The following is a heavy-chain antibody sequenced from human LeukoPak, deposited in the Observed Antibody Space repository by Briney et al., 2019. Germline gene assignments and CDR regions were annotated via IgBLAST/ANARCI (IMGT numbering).Heavy chain of an antibody. V-gene: IGHV4-30-2*01. CDR3: AREVISAFDI. Sequence: SQTLSLTCTVSGGSISSGGYYWSWIRQPPGKGLEWIGYIYHSGSTYYNPSLKSRVTISVDRSKNQFSLKLSSETAADTAVYYCAREVISAFDIWGQGTMVTVSS. CDR1: GGSISSGGYY. D-gene: IGHD2-21*01. J-gene: IGHJ3*02. CDR2: IYHSGST.